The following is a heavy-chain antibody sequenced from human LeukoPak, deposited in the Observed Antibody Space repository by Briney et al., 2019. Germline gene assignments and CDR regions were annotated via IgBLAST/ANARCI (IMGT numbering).Heavy chain of an antibody. CDR2: IYPGDSDT. J-gene: IGHJ4*02. CDR3: ARIYTPYSNYLYYFDY. CDR1: GYSFTSYW. Sequence: GESLKISCKGSGYSFTSYWIGWVRQMPGKGLEWMGIIYPGDSDTRYSPSFQGQVTISADKSISTAYLQWSSLKASDTAMYYCARIYTPYSNYLYYFDYWGQGTLVTVSS. D-gene: IGHD4-11*01. V-gene: IGHV5-51*01.